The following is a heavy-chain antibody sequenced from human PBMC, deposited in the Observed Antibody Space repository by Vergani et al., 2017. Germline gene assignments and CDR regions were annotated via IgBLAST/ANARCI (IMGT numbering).Heavy chain of an antibody. J-gene: IGHJ5*02. CDR2: TWYDGNNK. CDR1: GFTFNQYG. CDR3: ARDLRLLYNRFDP. D-gene: IGHD1-14*01. V-gene: IGHV3-33*01. Sequence: QVQLVESGGGVVQPGRSLRLSCAASGFTFNQYGMHWVRQAPGKGLEWVAVTWYDGNNKKYADSVKGRFTISRDNSKSTMYLQMNSLRAEDTGVYYCARDLRLLYNRFDPWGQGTLVTVSS.